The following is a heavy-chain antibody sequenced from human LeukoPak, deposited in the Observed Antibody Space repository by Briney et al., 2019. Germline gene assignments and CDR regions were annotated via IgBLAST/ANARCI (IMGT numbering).Heavy chain of an antibody. Sequence: PSETLSLTCTVSGGSISSGGYYWSWIRQHPGKGLEWIGYIYYSGSTYYNPSLKSRVTISVDTSKNQFSLKLSSVTAVDTAVYYCARQYCSGGSCYDAFDIWGQGTMVTVS. CDR3: ARQYCSGGSCYDAFDI. D-gene: IGHD2-15*01. CDR1: GGSISSGGYY. J-gene: IGHJ3*02. V-gene: IGHV4-31*03. CDR2: IYYSGST.